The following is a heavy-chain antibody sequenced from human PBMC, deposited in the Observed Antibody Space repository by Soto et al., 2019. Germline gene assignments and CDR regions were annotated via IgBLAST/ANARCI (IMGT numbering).Heavy chain of an antibody. CDR1: GYTXTNYG. CDR2: ISAYTDNP. Sequence: SXKVSFKASGYTXTNYGVPLVRQAPGQGLEWMGWISAYTDNPKYAQKFQGRVTMTIDTSKTTAYMDLRSLTSDDTDVYYCARVIPGAEAWFGPWGQGTLGTVSS. D-gene: IGHD2-2*01. J-gene: IGHJ5*02. CDR3: ARVIPGAEAWFGP. V-gene: IGHV1-18*01.